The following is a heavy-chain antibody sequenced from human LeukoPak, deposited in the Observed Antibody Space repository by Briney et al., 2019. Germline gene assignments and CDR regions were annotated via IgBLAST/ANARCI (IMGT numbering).Heavy chain of an antibody. CDR2: ISGSGGST. D-gene: IGHD2-15*01. Sequence: GGSLRLSCAASGFTFSSYAMSWVRQAPGKGLEWVSAISGSGGSTYYADSVKGRFTISRDNAKNTLYLQMNSLRAEDTAVYYCTRDQSTISTATYALDVWGQGTAVIVAS. CDR3: TRDQSTISTATYALDV. V-gene: IGHV3-23*01. J-gene: IGHJ6*02. CDR1: GFTFSSYA.